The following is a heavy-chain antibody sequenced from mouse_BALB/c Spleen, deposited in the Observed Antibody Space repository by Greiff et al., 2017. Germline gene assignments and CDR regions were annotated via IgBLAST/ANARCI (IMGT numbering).Heavy chain of an antibody. D-gene: IGHD2-4*01. Sequence: VHLVESGPGLVAPSQSLSITCTVSGFSLTSYGVHWVRQPPGKGLEWLGVIWAGGSTNYNSALMSRLSISKDNSKSQVFLKMNSLQTDDTAMYYCARESLIYYDYDGYAMDYWGQGTSVTVAS. CDR2: IWAGGST. CDR3: ARESLIYYDYDGYAMDY. V-gene: IGHV2-9*02. J-gene: IGHJ4*01. CDR1: GFSLTSYG.